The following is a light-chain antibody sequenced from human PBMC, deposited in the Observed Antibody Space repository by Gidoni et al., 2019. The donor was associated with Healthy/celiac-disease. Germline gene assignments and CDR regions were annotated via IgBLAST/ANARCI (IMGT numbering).Light chain of an antibody. J-gene: IGKJ5*01. CDR1: QSVSSN. Sequence: EIVMTQSPATLSVSPGERATLSCRASQSVSSNLAWYQQKPGQAPRLLIYGASTRATGIPAMFSGSGSGTEFTLTISSLQSEDFAVYYCQQHNNWPPITFGQGTRLEIK. CDR3: QQHNNWPPIT. CDR2: GAS. V-gene: IGKV3-15*01.